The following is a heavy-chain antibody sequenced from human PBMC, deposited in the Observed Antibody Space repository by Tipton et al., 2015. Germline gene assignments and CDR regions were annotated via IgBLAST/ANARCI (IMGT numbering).Heavy chain of an antibody. J-gene: IGHJ4*02. CDR3: AKDLGAQLYDTSGYFDS. CDR2: VSWNSGSM. Sequence: SLRLSCAASGFTFSSYAMSWVRQAPGKGLEWVSGVSWNSGSMGYADSVKGRFTISRDNAKNSLYLQMNSLRAEDTALYYCAKDLGAQLYDTSGYFDSWGQGTLVTVSS. V-gene: IGHV3-9*01. CDR1: GFTFSSYA. D-gene: IGHD3-22*01.